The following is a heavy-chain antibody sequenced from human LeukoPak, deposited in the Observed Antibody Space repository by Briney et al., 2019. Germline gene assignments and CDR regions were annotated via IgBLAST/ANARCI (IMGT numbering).Heavy chain of an antibody. J-gene: IGHJ3*02. CDR2: IYSGGST. D-gene: IGHD3-10*01. Sequence: PGGSLRLSCAASEFTFSSYAMSWVRQAPGKGLEWVSVIYSGGSTYYADSVKGRFTISRDNSKNTLYLQMNSLRAEDTAVYYCARDLTRYGSGSYLAFDIWGQGTMVTVSS. V-gene: IGHV3-53*01. CDR1: EFTFSSYA. CDR3: ARDLTRYGSGSYLAFDI.